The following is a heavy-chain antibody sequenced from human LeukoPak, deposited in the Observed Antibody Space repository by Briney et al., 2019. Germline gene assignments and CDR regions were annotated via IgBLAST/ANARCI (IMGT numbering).Heavy chain of an antibody. CDR1: GFTVSSNY. V-gene: IGHV3-53*01. CDR3: AKDSAKKYDDY. CDR2: IYSGGST. Sequence: GGSLRLSCAASGFTVSSNYMSWVRQAPGKGLEWVSVIYSGGSTYYADSVKGRLTISRENSKNTLYLQMNSLRAEDTAVYYCAKDSAKKYDDYWGQGTLVTVSS. J-gene: IGHJ4*02. D-gene: IGHD2/OR15-2a*01.